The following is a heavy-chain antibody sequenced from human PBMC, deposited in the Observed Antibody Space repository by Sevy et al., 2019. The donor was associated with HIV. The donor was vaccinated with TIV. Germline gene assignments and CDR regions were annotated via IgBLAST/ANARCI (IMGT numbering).Heavy chain of an antibody. CDR1: GYTFTSYY. Sequence: ASVKVSCKASGYTFTSYYMHWVRQAPGQGLEWMGIINPSGGSTSYAQKFQGRVTMTRDTSTSTVYMELGSLRSEDTARYYCAREGVTIFGVVTPTPNWFDPWGQGTLVTVSS. V-gene: IGHV1-46*03. D-gene: IGHD3-3*01. J-gene: IGHJ5*02. CDR2: INPSGGST. CDR3: AREGVTIFGVVTPTPNWFDP.